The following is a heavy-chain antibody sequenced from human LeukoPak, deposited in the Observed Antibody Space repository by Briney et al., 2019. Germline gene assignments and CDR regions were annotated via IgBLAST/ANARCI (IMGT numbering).Heavy chain of an antibody. D-gene: IGHD3-22*01. CDR1: GGSIGTSTYY. CDR2: IYYTGTT. Sequence: SETLSLTCTVSGGSIGTSTYYWGWIRQPPGKGLEWIGSIYYTGTTYHNPSLKSRVTISLDTSKNQFSLKLSSVTAADTAVYYCARAGGYYYDSSGYSPYYFDYWGQGTLVTVSS. CDR3: ARAGGYYYDSSGYSPYYFDY. V-gene: IGHV4-39*07. J-gene: IGHJ4*02.